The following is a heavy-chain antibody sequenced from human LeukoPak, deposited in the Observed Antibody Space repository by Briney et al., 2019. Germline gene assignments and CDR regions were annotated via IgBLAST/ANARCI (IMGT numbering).Heavy chain of an antibody. D-gene: IGHD3-3*01. V-gene: IGHV4-39*07. J-gene: IGHJ5*02. CDR3: ARAPRITIFGVVIISWFDP. CDR1: GGSISSSSYY. Sequence: SETLSLTCTVSGGSISSSSYYWGWIRRPPGKGLEWIGRIYTSGSTNYNPSLKSRVTISVDTSKNQFSLKLSSVTAADTAVYYCARAPRITIFGVVIISWFDPWGQGTLVTVSS. CDR2: IYTSGST.